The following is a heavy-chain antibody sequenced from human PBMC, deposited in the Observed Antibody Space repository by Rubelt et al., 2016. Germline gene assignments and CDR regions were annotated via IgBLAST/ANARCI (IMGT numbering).Heavy chain of an antibody. D-gene: IGHD5-24*01. J-gene: IGHJ4*02. V-gene: IGHV4-59*08. CDR1: GGSISSYY. Sequence: QVQLQESGPGLVKPSETLSLTCTVSGGSISSYYWSWIRQPPGKGLEWIGSIYYSGSTYHNPSLKSGVTISVDTSKNQFSLKLSSVTAADTAVYYCARKRDGYNYFFDYWGQGTLVTVSS. CDR2: IYYSGST. CDR3: ARKRDGYNYFFDY.